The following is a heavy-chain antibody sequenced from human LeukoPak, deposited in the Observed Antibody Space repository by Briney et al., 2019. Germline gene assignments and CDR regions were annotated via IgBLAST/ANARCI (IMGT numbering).Heavy chain of an antibody. V-gene: IGHV3-23*01. CDR1: GFTVSSNY. D-gene: IGHD6-13*01. CDR3: AKQMEGAAATFDY. CDR2: ISGSGGST. Sequence: GGSLRLSCTATGFTVSSNYMSWVRQAPGKGLEWVSAISGSGGSTYYADSVKGRFTISRDNSKNTLYLQMNSLRAEDTAVYYCAKQMEGAAATFDYWGQGTLVTVSS. J-gene: IGHJ4*02.